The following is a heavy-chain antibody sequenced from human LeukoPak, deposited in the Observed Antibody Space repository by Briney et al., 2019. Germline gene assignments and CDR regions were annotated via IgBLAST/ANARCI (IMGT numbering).Heavy chain of an antibody. CDR3: TTDEGCRIGYCSGGSCYCRDY. CDR2: IKSKTDGGTT. J-gene: IGHJ4*02. Sequence: PGGSLRLSCAASGFTFSNAWMSWVRQAPGKGLEWVGRIKSKTDGGTTDYAAPVKGRFTISRGDSKNTLYLQMNSLKTEDTAVYYCTTDEGCRIGYCSGGSCYCRDYWGQGTLVTVSS. V-gene: IGHV3-15*01. D-gene: IGHD2-15*01. CDR1: GFTFSNAW.